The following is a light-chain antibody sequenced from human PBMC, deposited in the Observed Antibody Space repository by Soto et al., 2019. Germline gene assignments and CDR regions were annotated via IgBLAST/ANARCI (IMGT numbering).Light chain of an antibody. Sequence: DIQMTQSPSSLSASVGDRVTITCRASQGISNYLAWYQQKPGKVPKLLIYAASTFQSGVPSRFSCSGSGTDFTLTISSLQPEDVATYYCQKYNSAPWTFGQGTKVEIK. CDR1: QGISNY. CDR2: AAS. CDR3: QKYNSAPWT. J-gene: IGKJ1*01. V-gene: IGKV1-27*01.